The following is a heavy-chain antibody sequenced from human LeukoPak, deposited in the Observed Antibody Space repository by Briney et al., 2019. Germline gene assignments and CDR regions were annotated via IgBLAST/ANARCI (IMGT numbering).Heavy chain of an antibody. J-gene: IGHJ5*02. CDR2: IYYSGST. CDR1: GGSISSYY. D-gene: IGHD3-10*01. V-gene: IGHV4-59*12. Sequence: SETLSLTCTVSGGSISSYYWSWIRQPPGKGLEWIGYIYYSGSTNYNPSLKSRVTISVDTSKNQFSLKMSSVTAADTAVYYCARGVRVREFDPWGQGTLVTVSS. CDR3: ARGVRVREFDP.